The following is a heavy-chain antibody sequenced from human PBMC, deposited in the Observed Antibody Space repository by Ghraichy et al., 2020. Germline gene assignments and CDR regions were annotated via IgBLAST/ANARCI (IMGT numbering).Heavy chain of an antibody. CDR2: IYYSGST. CDR3: AGRRRIAAAGTSFDY. D-gene: IGHD6-13*01. V-gene: IGHV4-59*01. J-gene: IGHJ4*02. Sequence: ESLNISCTVSGGSISSYYWSWIRQPPGKGLEWIGYIYYSGSTNYNPSLKSRVTISVDTSKNQFSLKLSSVTAADTAVYYCAGRRRIAAAGTSFDYWGQGTLVTVSS. CDR1: GGSISSYY.